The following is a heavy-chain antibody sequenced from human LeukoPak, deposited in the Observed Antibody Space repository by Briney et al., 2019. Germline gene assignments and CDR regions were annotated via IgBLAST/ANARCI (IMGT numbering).Heavy chain of an antibody. Sequence: GGSLRLSCAASGLTFSSHWMHWVRQAPGKGLVWVSRITNDGSSTTYADSVKGRFTISRDNAKNMLYLQVNSLRAEDTAVYYCARDDSWGGLLSWGQGTLVTVSS. D-gene: IGHD3-16*01. J-gene: IGHJ4*02. CDR2: ITNDGSST. CDR3: ARDDSWGGLLS. V-gene: IGHV3-74*01. CDR1: GLTFSSHW.